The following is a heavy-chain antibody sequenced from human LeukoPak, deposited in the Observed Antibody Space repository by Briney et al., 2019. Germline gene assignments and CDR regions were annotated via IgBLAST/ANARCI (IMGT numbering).Heavy chain of an antibody. CDR2: IRYDGSNK. D-gene: IGHD1-1*01. CDR3: AKGVQLERLFFLDY. Sequence: GGSLRLSCAASGFTFSSYGMHWVRQAPGKGLEWVAFIRYDGSNKYYADSVKGRFTISRDNSKSTLYLQMNSLRAEDTAVYYCAKGVQLERLFFLDYWGQGTLVTVSS. J-gene: IGHJ4*02. V-gene: IGHV3-30*02. CDR1: GFTFSSYG.